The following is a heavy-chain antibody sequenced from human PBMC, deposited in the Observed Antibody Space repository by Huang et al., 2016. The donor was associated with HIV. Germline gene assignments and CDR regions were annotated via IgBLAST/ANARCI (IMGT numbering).Heavy chain of an antibody. V-gene: IGHV1-69*13. CDR1: GGTFSKYA. D-gene: IGHD4-17*01. Sequence: QVQLVQSGAEVKTPGSSVKVSCKASGGTFSKYAISWVRQAPGKGLECMGGIIPIFGTPNYAHKFQGRVTITADDSTSTTDVEVSSLRSEDTALYYCARGQLGSYGDYDVLYWGQRTLVTVSS. CDR2: IIPIFGTP. J-gene: IGHJ4*02. CDR3: ARGQLGSYGDYDVLY.